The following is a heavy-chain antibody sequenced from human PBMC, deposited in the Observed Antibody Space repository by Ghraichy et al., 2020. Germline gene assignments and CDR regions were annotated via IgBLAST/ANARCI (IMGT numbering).Heavy chain of an antibody. V-gene: IGHV3-7*01. CDR1: GFTFSSYW. J-gene: IGHJ6*03. CDR3: ARQDIVVVPALMDV. CDR2: IKQDGSEK. Sequence: GGSLRLSCAASGFTFSSYWMSWVRQAPGKGLEWMANIKQDGSEKYYVDSVKGRFTISRDNAKNSLYLQMNSLRAEDTAVYYCARQDIVVVPALMDVWGKGTTVTVSS. D-gene: IGHD2-2*01.